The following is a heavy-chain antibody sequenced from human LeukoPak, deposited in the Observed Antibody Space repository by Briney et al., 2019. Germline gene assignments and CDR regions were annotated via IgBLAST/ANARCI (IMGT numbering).Heavy chain of an antibody. CDR2: IIPILGIA. Sequence: SVKVSCKASGGTFSSYAISWVRQAPGQGLEWMGRIIPILGIANYAQKFQGRVTITADKSTSTAYMGLSSLRSEDTAVYYCARGLGHYYYYYMDVWGKGTTVTVSS. CDR1: GGTFSSYA. J-gene: IGHJ6*03. V-gene: IGHV1-69*04. CDR3: ARGLGHYYYYYMDV. D-gene: IGHD7-27*01.